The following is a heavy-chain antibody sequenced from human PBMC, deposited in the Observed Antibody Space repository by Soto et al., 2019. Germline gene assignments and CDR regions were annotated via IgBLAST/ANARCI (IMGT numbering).Heavy chain of an antibody. Sequence: GASVKVSCKASGYTFTSYYMHWVRQAPGQGLEWMGIINPSGGSTSYAQKFQGRVTMTRDTSTSTVYMELSSLRSEDTAVYYCARERGPNYDILTGYYNRARQYNDYWGQGTLVTVSS. CDR2: INPSGGST. D-gene: IGHD3-9*01. CDR1: GYTFTSYY. V-gene: IGHV1-46*03. CDR3: ARERGPNYDILTGYYNRARQYNDY. J-gene: IGHJ4*02.